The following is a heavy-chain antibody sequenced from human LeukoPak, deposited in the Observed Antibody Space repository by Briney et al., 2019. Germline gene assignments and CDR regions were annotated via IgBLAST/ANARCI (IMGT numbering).Heavy chain of an antibody. J-gene: IGHJ5*02. CDR2: INPNSGGT. CDR1: GYTFTGYY. V-gene: IGHV1-2*02. Sequence: ASVKVSCKASGYTFTGYYMHWVRQAPGQGLEWMGWINPNSGGTNYAQKFQGRVTMTRDTSISTAYMELSRLRSDDTAVYYCARDPGFVLLWFGELPWFDPWGQGTLVTASS. CDR3: ARDPGFVLLWFGELPWFDP. D-gene: IGHD3-10*01.